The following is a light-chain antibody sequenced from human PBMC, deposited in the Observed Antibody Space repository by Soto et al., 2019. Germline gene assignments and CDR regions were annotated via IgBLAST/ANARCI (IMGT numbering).Light chain of an antibody. CDR1: NIGSKN. V-gene: IGLV3-9*01. Sequence: SYELTQPLSVSVALGQTARITCGGNNIGSKNVHWYQQKPGQAPVLVMYRDSNRPSWIPERFSGSNSGNTATLTISRAQAGDEADYYCQVWDSSTSSYVFGTGTKLTVL. CDR2: RDS. CDR3: QVWDSSTSSYV. J-gene: IGLJ1*01.